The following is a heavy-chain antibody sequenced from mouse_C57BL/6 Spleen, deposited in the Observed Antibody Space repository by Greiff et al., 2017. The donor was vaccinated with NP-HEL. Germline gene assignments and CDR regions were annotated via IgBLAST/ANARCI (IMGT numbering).Heavy chain of an antibody. CDR3: ARLGDDYDEKD. V-gene: IGHV1-81*01. CDR2: IYPRSGNT. CDR1: GYTFTSYG. D-gene: IGHD2-4*01. Sequence: ESGAELARPGASVKLSCKASGYTFTSYGISWVKQRTGQGLEWIGEIYPRSGNTYYNEKFKGKATLTADKSSSTAYMELRSLTSEDSAVYFCARLGDDYDEKDWGQGTTLTVSS. J-gene: IGHJ2*01.